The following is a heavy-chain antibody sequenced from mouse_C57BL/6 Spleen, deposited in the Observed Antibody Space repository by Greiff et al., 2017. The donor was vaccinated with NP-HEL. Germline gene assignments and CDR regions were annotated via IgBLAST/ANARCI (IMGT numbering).Heavy chain of an antibody. J-gene: IGHJ2*01. Sequence: EVQVVESGGGLVKPGGSLKLSCAASGFTFSSYAMSWVRQTPEKRLEWVATISDGGSYTYYPDNVKGRFTISRDNAKNNLYLQMSHLKSGDTAMYYCARDTDYGSSYDYWGQGTTLTVSS. CDR3: ARDTDYGSSYDY. CDR1: GFTFSSYA. CDR2: ISDGGSYT. D-gene: IGHD1-1*01. V-gene: IGHV5-4*01.